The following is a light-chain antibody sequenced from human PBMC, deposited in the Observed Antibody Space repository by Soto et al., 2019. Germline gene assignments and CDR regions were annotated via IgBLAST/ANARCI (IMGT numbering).Light chain of an antibody. J-gene: IGKJ4*01. CDR1: QDISHY. CDR3: QQTNSYPLT. CDR2: VAS. Sequence: DIQLTQSPSFLSASVGDRDTITCRASQDISHYLAWYQQKPGIAPRVLIYVASTLQSGVPSRFSGSGSGTEFTLTISSLHPEDFATYYCQQTNSYPLTFGGGTKVDIK. V-gene: IGKV1-9*01.